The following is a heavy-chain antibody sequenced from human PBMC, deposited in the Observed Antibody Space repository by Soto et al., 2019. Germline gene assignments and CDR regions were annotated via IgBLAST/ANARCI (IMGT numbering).Heavy chain of an antibody. Sequence: PGGSLRLSCAASGFTFSSYAMHWVRQAPGKGLEGVAVISYDGSNKYYADSVKGRFTISRDNSKNTLYLQMNSLRAEDTAVYYCARDSRPGGYDYVWGSYPIDYWGQGTLVTVSS. CDR2: ISYDGSNK. J-gene: IGHJ4*02. V-gene: IGHV3-30-3*01. D-gene: IGHD3-16*02. CDR3: ARDSRPGGYDYVWGSYPIDY. CDR1: GFTFSSYA.